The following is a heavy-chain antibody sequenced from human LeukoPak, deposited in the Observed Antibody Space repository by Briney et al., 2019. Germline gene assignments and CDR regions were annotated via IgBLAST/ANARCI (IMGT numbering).Heavy chain of an antibody. V-gene: IGHV1-18*01. CDR3: ARDGFWLWYMDV. CDR1: GYTFTNYG. CDR2: ISTYNGNT. J-gene: IGHJ6*03. Sequence: ASVKVSCKASGYTFTNYGISWVRQAPGQSLEWMGWISTYNGNTNYAENLQGRVTMTTDTSTSTAYMELRSLRSDDTAVYYCARDGFWLWYMDVWGKGTTVTVSS. D-gene: IGHD3-22*01.